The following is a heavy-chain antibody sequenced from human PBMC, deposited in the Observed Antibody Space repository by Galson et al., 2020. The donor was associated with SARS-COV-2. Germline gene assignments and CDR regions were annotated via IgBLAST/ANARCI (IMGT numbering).Heavy chain of an antibody. CDR1: GFTFDDYA. Sequence: GGSLRLSCAASGFTFDDYAMHWVRQAPGKGLEWVSGISWNSGSIGYADSVKGRFTISRDNAKNSLYLQMNSLRAEDTALYYCATLIAAAGTGGADYWGQGTLVTVSS. CDR2: ISWNSGSI. D-gene: IGHD6-13*01. V-gene: IGHV3-9*01. CDR3: ATLIAAAGTGGADY. J-gene: IGHJ4*02.